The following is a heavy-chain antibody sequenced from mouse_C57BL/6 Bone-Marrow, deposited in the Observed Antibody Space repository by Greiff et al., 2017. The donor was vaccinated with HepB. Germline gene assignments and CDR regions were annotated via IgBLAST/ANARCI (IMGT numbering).Heavy chain of an antibody. V-gene: IGHV10-1*01. D-gene: IGHD2-3*01. CDR1: GFSFNTYA. J-gene: IGHJ4*01. CDR3: VNDGYPYAMDY. Sequence: EVQVVESGGGLVQPKGSLKLSCAASGFSFNTYAMNWVRQAPGKGLEWVARIRSKSNNYATYYADSVKDRFTISRDDSESMLYLQMNNLKTEDTAMYYCVNDGYPYAMDYWGQGTSVTVSS. CDR2: IRSKSNNYAT.